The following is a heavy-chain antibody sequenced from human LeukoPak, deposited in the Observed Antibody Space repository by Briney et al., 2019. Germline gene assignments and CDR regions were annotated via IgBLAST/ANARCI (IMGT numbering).Heavy chain of an antibody. D-gene: IGHD2-2*01. CDR1: GFTFSSYA. J-gene: IGHJ2*01. CDR2: ISGSGGST. Sequence: GGSLRLSCAASGFTFSSYAMSWVRQAPGKGLEWVSAISGSGGSTYYADSVKGRFTISRDNSKNTLYLQMNSLRAEDTAVYYCAKDTGCSSTSCYAYWYFDLWGRGTLVTVSS. V-gene: IGHV3-23*01. CDR3: AKDTGCSSTSCYAYWYFDL.